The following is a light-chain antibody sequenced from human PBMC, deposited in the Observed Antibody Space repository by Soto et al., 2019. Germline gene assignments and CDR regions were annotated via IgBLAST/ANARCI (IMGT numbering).Light chain of an antibody. Sequence: PGERASLSCRASQCISGRYLAWYQQKPGQAPRLLIYDASSRATGIPDRLSGSGSGTDFILTISRLEPEDFAVYYCQQYDSSPLTFGGGTKVEIK. CDR3: QQYDSSPLT. CDR2: DAS. J-gene: IGKJ4*01. V-gene: IGKV3-20*01. CDR1: QCISGRY.